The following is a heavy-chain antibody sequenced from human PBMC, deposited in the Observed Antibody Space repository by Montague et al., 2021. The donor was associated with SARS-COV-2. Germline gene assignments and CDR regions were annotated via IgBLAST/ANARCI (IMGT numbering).Heavy chain of an antibody. J-gene: IGHJ5*02. CDR1: GFTFSSYA. CDR3: ARDGGGWFDP. CDR2: ISYDGSNK. D-gene: IGHD2-15*01. V-gene: IGHV3-30*04. Sequence: SLSLSCAASGFTFSSYAMHWVRQAPGKGLEWVAVISYDGSNKYYADSVKGRFTISRDNSKNTLYLQMNSLRAEDTAVYYCARDGGGWFDPWGQGTLVTVSS.